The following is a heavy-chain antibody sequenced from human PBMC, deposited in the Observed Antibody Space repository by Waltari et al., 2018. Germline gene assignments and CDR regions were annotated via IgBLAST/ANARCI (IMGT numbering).Heavy chain of an antibody. CDR3: ARDGYCSSTSFYTVYYGMDV. CDR1: GGSFSGYY. Sequence: QVQLQQWGAGLLKPSETLSLHCAVYGGSFSGYYWSWIRQPPGKALEWIGEINHSGSTNYSPSLKSRVTISVDTSKIQFSLKLSSVTAADTAVYYCARDGYCSSTSFYTVYYGMDVWGQGTTVTVSS. J-gene: IGHJ6*02. D-gene: IGHD2-2*02. V-gene: IGHV4-34*01. CDR2: INHSGST.